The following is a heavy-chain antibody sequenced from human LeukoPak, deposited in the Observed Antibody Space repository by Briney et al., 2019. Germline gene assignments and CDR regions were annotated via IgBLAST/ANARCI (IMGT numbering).Heavy chain of an antibody. CDR2: IIPIFGTA. Sequence: GASVKVSCKASGGTFSSYAISWVRQAPGQGLEWMGGIIPIFGTANYAQKFQGRVTITADESTSTAYMELSSLRSEDTAVYYCASYGYYGSGSYYKPYDYWGQGTLVTVSS. J-gene: IGHJ4*02. CDR3: ASYGYYGSGSYYKPYDY. V-gene: IGHV1-69*13. CDR1: GGTFSSYA. D-gene: IGHD3-10*01.